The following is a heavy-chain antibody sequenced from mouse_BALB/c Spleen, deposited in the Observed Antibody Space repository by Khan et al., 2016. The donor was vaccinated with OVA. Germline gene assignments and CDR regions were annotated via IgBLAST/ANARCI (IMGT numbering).Heavy chain of an antibody. Sequence: QVQLQQSGAELARPGASVKMSCKASGYTFTSYTIHWIKKRPGQGLEWIGYINPSNGYTNYNQKFKDKATLTTDKSSTTAYLQLSSLTSDDAAVYNCVREGAYRRNDGWFAYWGQGTLVTVSA. V-gene: IGHV1-4*01. J-gene: IGHJ3*01. CDR1: GYTFTSYT. D-gene: IGHD2-14*01. CDR3: VREGAYRRNDGWFAY. CDR2: INPSNGYT.